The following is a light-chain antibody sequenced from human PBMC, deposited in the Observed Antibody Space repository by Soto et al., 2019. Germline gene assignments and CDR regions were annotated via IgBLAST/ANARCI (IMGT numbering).Light chain of an antibody. CDR2: GAT. CDR3: QYYGDSPT. CDR1: QSLGNNY. J-gene: IGKJ1*01. Sequence: ELTQSPGSLSLSPGQTATLSCRASQSLGNNYVAWVQQRPGQAPRLLIYGATHWASGISERFGGSGSGSEFTLTISGLEPEDSAVYYCQYYGDSPTFGQGTKVEI. V-gene: IGKV3-20*01.